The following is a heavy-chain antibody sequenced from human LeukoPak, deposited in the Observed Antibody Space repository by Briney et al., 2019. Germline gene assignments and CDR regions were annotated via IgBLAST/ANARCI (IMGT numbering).Heavy chain of an antibody. J-gene: IGHJ4*02. V-gene: IGHV3-53*01. CDR1: GFTVSSNY. CDR3: ARDLLLRHSGWTFDY. Sequence: GGSLRLSCAASGFTVSSNYMSWVRQAPGKGLEWVSVICSGGSTYYADSVKGRFTISRDNSKNTLYLQMNSLRAEDTDVYYCARDLLLRHSGWTFDYWGQGTLVTVSS. D-gene: IGHD6-19*01. CDR2: ICSGGST.